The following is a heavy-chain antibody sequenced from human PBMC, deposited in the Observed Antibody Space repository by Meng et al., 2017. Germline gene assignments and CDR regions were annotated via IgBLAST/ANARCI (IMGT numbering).Heavy chain of an antibody. J-gene: IGHJ4*02. Sequence: GESLKISCAASGFTFDDYAMHWVRQAPGKGLEWVAVISYDGSNKYYADSVKGRFTISRDNSKNTLYLQMNSLRAEDTAVYYCARDCLGRGRQSTVTTYYFDYWGQGTLVTVSS. CDR3: ARDCLGRGRQSTVTTYYFDY. D-gene: IGHD4-17*01. CDR1: GFTFDDYA. CDR2: ISYDGSNK. V-gene: IGHV3-30*04.